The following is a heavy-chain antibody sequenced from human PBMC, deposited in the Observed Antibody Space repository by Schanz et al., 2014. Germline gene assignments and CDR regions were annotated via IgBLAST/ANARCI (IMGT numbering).Heavy chain of an antibody. CDR3: ARDVGRPGHFWYFDL. CDR2: TNPNGGA. CDR1: GHPFTAYY. D-gene: IGHD1-1*01. V-gene: IGHV1-2*02. J-gene: IGHJ2*01. Sequence: QVPLVQSGAEVKKPGASVKVSCKASGHPFTAYYMHWVRQAPGQGLEWMGVTNPNGGAEFAQKFQGRISMTRETSTTTFYMELSSLTSDDTAVYFCARDVGRPGHFWYFDLWGRGTLVTVSS.